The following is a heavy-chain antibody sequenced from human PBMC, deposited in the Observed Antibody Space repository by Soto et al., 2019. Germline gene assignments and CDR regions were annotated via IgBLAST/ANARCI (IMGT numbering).Heavy chain of an antibody. CDR2: ISGSGVST. CDR3: AKELQYSSGWSLVDY. J-gene: IGHJ4*02. V-gene: IGHV3-23*01. Sequence: EVQLLESGGGLVQPGGSLRISCAASGFTFSSYAMSWVRQAPGKGLEWVSGISGSGVSTYYADSVKGRFTISRDNSKNTLYLQMNSLRAEDTAVYYCAKELQYSSGWSLVDYWGQGTLVTVSS. D-gene: IGHD6-19*01. CDR1: GFTFSSYA.